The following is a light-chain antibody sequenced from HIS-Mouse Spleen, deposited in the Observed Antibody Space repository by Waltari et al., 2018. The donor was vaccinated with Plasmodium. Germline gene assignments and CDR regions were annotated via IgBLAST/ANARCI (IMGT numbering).Light chain of an antibody. CDR2: GAS. J-gene: IGKJ2*01. Sequence: IVLTQSPGTLSLSPGERATLTCRASQSVSSSYFAWYQHKPGQAPGLLIYGASSMATGIPDRFSGSGSGTDFTLTISRLEPEDFAVYYCQQYGSSPYTFGQGTKLEIK. V-gene: IGKV3-20*01. CDR1: QSVSSSY. CDR3: QQYGSSPYT.